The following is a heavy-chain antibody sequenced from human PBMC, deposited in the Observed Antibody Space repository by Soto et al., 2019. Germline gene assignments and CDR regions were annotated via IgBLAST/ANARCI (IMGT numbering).Heavy chain of an antibody. Sequence: ASVKVSCKASVYTLTNFGIHWVRPAPWQGLEWMGWISAYNGNTNYAQKLQGRVTMTTDTSTSTAYMELRSLRSDDTAVYYCARSGTVTTWYYYMDVWGKGTTVTVSS. V-gene: IGHV1-18*01. D-gene: IGHD4-17*01. CDR1: VYTLTNFG. CDR3: ARSGTVTTWYYYMDV. CDR2: ISAYNGNT. J-gene: IGHJ6*03.